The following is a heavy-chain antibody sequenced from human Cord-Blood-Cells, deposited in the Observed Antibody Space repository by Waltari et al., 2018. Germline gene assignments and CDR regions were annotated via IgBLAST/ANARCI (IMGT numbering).Heavy chain of an antibody. V-gene: IGHV4-4*02. J-gene: IGHJ4*02. CDR3: ARVAMTTVTTGVLDY. D-gene: IGHD4-17*01. CDR2: IYHSGST. Sequence: VRQPPGKGLEWIGEIYHSGSTNYNPSLKSRVTISVDKSKNQFSLKLSSVTAADTAVYYCARVAMTTVTTGVLDYWGQGTLVTVSS.